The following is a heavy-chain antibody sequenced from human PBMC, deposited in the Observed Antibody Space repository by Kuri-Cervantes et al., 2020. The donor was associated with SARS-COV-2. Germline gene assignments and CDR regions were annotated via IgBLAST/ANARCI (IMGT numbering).Heavy chain of an antibody. CDR1: GFTFSGHW. D-gene: IGHD2-8*02. CDR2: MNPDGSYT. CDR3: VRDGDYWDFDY. J-gene: IGHJ4*02. V-gene: IGHV3-74*01. Sequence: GGSLRLSCAASGFTFSGHWIHWVRQAPGKGLVWVSRMNPDGSYTNNADFVKGRFTLSRDNAKNMLFLQMNSLRAEDTAVYYCVRDGDYWDFDYWGQGTLVTVSS.